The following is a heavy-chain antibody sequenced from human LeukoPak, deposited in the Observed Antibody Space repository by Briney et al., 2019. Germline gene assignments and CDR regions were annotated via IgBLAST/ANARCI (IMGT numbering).Heavy chain of an antibody. V-gene: IGHV4-4*07. CDR1: GGSISSYY. CDR3: ARDHSAGSGWYQASLDY. D-gene: IGHD6-19*01. Sequence: PSETLSLTCTVSGGSISSYYWSWIRQPAGKGLEWIGRIYISGNTNYNPSLKSRVTMSVDTSKNQFSLKLSSVTAADTAVYYCARDHSAGSGWYQASLDYWGQGTLVTVSS. J-gene: IGHJ4*02. CDR2: IYISGNT.